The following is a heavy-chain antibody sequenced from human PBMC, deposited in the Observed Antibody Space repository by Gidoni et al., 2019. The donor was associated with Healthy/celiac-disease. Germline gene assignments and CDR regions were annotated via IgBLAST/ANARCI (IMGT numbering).Heavy chain of an antibody. J-gene: IGHJ6*02. Sequence: ESGGGVVQPGRSLRLSCAASGFTFSSYGMHWVRQAPGKGLEWVAVIWYDGSNKYYADSVKGRFTISRDNSKNTLYLQMNSLRAEDTAVYYCARDQGARAGSMDVWGQGTTVTVSS. CDR3: ARDQGARAGSMDV. V-gene: IGHV3-33*01. CDR2: IWYDGSNK. CDR1: GFTFSSYG.